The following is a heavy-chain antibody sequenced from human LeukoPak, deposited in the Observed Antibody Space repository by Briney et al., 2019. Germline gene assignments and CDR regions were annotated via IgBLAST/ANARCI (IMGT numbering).Heavy chain of an antibody. CDR2: IYYSGST. Sequence: SETLSLTCTVSSGSVSNGLYYWSWIRQPPGKGLEWIGYIYYSGSTNYNPSLKSRVTISVDTSKNQFSLKLSSVTAADTAVYYCAREYSSSYGWFDPWGQGTLVTVSS. CDR1: SGSVSNGLYY. V-gene: IGHV4-61*01. CDR3: AREYSSSYGWFDP. D-gene: IGHD6-6*01. J-gene: IGHJ5*02.